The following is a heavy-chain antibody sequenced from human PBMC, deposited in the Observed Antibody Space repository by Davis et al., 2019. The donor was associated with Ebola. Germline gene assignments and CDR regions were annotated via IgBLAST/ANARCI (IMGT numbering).Heavy chain of an antibody. Sequence: GESLKISCAASGFTFSSYWMHWVRQAPGKGLVWVSRINSDGSSTSYADSVKGRFTISRDNANNTLYLQMNSLRADDTAVYYCARGGFYYDRSGYYYYFDYWGQGTLVTVSS. V-gene: IGHV3-74*01. CDR3: ARGGFYYDRSGYYYYFDY. D-gene: IGHD3-22*01. CDR1: GFTFSSYW. CDR2: INSDGSST. J-gene: IGHJ4*02.